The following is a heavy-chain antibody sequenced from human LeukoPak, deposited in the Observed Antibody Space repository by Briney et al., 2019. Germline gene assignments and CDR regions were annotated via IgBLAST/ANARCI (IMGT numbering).Heavy chain of an antibody. D-gene: IGHD2-15*01. V-gene: IGHV3-21*01. Sequence: GGSLRLSCAASGFTFSSYSMNWVRQAPGKGLEWVSSISSSSSYIYYADSVKGRFTISRDNAKNSLYLQMNSLRAEDTAVYYCATLPMGYCGGGSCSNWFDPWGQGTLVTVSS. J-gene: IGHJ5*02. CDR3: ATLPMGYCGGGSCSNWFDP. CDR1: GFTFSSYS. CDR2: ISSSSSYI.